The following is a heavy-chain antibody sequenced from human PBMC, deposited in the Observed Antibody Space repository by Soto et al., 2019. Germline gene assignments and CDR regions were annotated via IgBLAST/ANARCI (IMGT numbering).Heavy chain of an antibody. Sequence: GASVKVSCKASGYTLTSDGVSWVRQAPGQGLEWMGWISAYNGNTNYAQKLQGRVTMTTDTSTSTAYMELRSLRSDDTAVYYCARAFPWIEKPGAVYYYMDVWGKGTTVTVSS. CDR2: ISAYNGNT. CDR1: GYTLTSDG. J-gene: IGHJ6*03. V-gene: IGHV1-18*01. CDR3: ARAFPWIEKPGAVYYYMDV. D-gene: IGHD5-12*01.